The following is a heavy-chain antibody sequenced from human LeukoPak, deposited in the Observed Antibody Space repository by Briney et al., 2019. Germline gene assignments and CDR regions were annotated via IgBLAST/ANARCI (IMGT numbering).Heavy chain of an antibody. J-gene: IGHJ4*02. Sequence: GGSLRLSCAVSEFPFSFYEMNWVRQAPGKGLEWVSNIGSSGTNRYYADSVKGRFSISRDNAKSSRYLQMNSLRVEDTAVYYCALLAVASDFDYWGQGALVTVSS. D-gene: IGHD6-19*01. CDR2: IGSSGTNR. CDR1: EFPFSFYE. V-gene: IGHV3-48*03. CDR3: ALLAVASDFDY.